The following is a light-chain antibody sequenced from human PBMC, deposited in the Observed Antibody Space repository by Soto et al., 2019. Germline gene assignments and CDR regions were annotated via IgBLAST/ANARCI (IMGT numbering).Light chain of an antibody. Sequence: EIVMTQSPATLSVSPGERATLSCRASQSVSSNLAWYQQKPGKAPRLLIYGASTRATGIPARFSGSGSGTDFTLTIRSLEPEDVAVYYCQQSGTFGQGTRLEIK. J-gene: IGKJ5*01. CDR3: QQSGT. CDR2: GAS. CDR1: QSVSSN. V-gene: IGKV3-15*01.